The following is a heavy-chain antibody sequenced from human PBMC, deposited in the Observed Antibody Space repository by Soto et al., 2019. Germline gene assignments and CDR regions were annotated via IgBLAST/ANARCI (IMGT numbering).Heavy chain of an antibody. CDR1: VGTFSSYA. J-gene: IGHJ6*02. CDR3: AGHSSGVPGYYYGMDV. CDR2: IIPIFGTA. D-gene: IGHD3-22*01. V-gene: IGHV1-69*12. Sequence: QVQLVQSGAEVKKPGSSVKVSCKASVGTFSSYAISWVRQAPGQGLEWMGGIIPIFGTADYAQKFQGRVTITADESTNTAYMELSSLRSEDTAVYYCAGHSSGVPGYYYGMDVWGQGTTVTVSS.